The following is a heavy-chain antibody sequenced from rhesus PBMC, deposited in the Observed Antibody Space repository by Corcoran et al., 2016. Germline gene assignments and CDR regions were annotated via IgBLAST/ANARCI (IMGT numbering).Heavy chain of an antibody. J-gene: IGHJ2*01. CDR3: ARGSATFDL. CDR1: GGSIRSYW. D-gene: IGHD2-21*01. Sequence: QLPLQESGPGLVKPSETLFLTCAVPGGSIRSYWWAWLRPPPGKGLEWIGRISGTSGSTNYNPSLKSRVTSSTDTSKNQFSLKLNSVTAADTAVYYCARGSATFDLWGPGTPITISS. V-gene: IGHV4-173*01. CDR2: ISGTSGST.